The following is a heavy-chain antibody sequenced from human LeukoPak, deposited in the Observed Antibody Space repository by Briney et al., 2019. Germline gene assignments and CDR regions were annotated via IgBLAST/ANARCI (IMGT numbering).Heavy chain of an antibody. CDR2: ISAYNGNT. V-gene: IGHV1-18*01. Sequence: ASVKVSCKASGDTFSSYAISWVRQAPGQGLEWMGWISAYNGNTNYAQKLQGRVTMTTDTSTSTAYMELRSLRSDDTAVYYCARLGAGVRGVIGSYYYYMDVWGKGTTVTISS. CDR3: ARLGAGVRGVIGSYYYYMDV. D-gene: IGHD3-10*01. CDR1: GDTFSSYA. J-gene: IGHJ6*03.